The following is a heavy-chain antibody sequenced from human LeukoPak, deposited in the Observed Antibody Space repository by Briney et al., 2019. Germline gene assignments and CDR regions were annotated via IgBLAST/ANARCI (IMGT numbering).Heavy chain of an antibody. J-gene: IGHJ5*02. CDR3: ARDGIPAYCSSTSCYEGYNCFDP. V-gene: IGHV4-4*07. D-gene: IGHD2-2*01. CDR1: GGSISSYY. CDR2: IYTSGST. Sequence: SETLSLTCTASGGSISSYYWSWIRQPAGKGLEWIGRIYTSGSTNYNPSLKSRVTISVDKSKNQFSLKLSSVTAADTAVYYCARDGIPAYCSSTSCYEGYNCFDPWGQGTLVTVSS.